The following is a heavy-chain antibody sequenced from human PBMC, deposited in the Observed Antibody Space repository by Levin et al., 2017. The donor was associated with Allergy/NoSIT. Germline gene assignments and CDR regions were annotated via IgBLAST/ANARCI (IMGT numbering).Heavy chain of an antibody. CDR3: ARDLRIVVVPAAMTPSDWFDP. V-gene: IGHV3-7*01. J-gene: IGHJ5*02. CDR2: IKQDGSEK. CDR1: GFTFSSYW. Sequence: GGSLRLSCAASGFTFSSYWMSWVRQAPGKGLEWVANIKQDGSEKYYVDSVKGRFTISRDNAKNSLYLQMNSLRAEDTAVYYCARDLRIVVVPAAMTPSDWFDPWGQGTLVTVSS. D-gene: IGHD2-2*01.